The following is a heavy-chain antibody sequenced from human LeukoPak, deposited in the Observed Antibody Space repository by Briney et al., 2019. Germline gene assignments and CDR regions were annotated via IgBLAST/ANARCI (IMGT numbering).Heavy chain of an antibody. V-gene: IGHV4-61*08. Sequence: PSETLSPTCTVSGASVSSGGYYWSWIRQPPGKGLEWIGYIYYSGSTNFNPSLKSRVTISVDTSKNQSSLKVSSVTAADTAVYYCARRGGSGRSFDYWGQGTLVTVSS. J-gene: IGHJ4*02. CDR1: GASVSSGGYY. D-gene: IGHD3-10*01. CDR2: IYYSGST. CDR3: ARRGGSGRSFDY.